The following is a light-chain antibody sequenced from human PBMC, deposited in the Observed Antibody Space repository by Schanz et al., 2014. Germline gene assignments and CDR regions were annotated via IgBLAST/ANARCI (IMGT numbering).Light chain of an antibody. V-gene: IGKV3D-20*02. J-gene: IGKJ5*01. CDR1: QSVSSSY. CDR2: GAS. CDR3: QERSNWPPIT. Sequence: EIVLTQSPGTLSLSPGERATLSCRASQSVSSSYLAWYQQKPGQAPRLLIYGASSRATGIPDRFSGSGSGTDFALSISRLEAEDFAVYYCQERSNWPPITFGQGTRLEI.